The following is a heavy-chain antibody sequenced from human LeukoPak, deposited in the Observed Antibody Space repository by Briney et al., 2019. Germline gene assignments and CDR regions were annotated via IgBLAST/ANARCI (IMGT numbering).Heavy chain of an antibody. Sequence: SETLSLTCTVSGGSISTYFWSWIRQPPGKGLEWIGYIFYSGNTNYNPSLKSRVTISVDPSKNQFSLKLSSVTAADTAVYYCANADRYCSGGSCPVPDAFDFWGQGTMVTVSS. J-gene: IGHJ3*01. V-gene: IGHV4-59*12. CDR2: IFYSGNT. D-gene: IGHD2-15*01. CDR3: ANADRYCSGGSCPVPDAFDF. CDR1: GGSISTYF.